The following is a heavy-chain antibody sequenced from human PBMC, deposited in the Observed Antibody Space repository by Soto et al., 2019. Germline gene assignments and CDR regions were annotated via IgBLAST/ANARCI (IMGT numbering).Heavy chain of an antibody. CDR1: GFTFTRSA. CDR2: IVVDSGNT. CDR3: AASSGAYYDSSGYYQFDY. V-gene: IGHV1-58*01. D-gene: IGHD3-22*01. J-gene: IGHJ4*02. Sequence: GASVKVSCKASGFTFTRSAVQWVRHARGRRLEWIGWIVVDSGNTNYAQKFQERVTITRDMSTSTAYMELSSLRSEDTAVYYCAASSGAYYDSSGYYQFDYWGQGTLVTVSS.